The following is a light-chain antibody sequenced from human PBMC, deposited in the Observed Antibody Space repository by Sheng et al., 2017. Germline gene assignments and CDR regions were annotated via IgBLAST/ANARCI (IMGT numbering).Light chain of an antibody. Sequence: DIVMTQSPLSLPVTPGEPASISCRSSQSLLHSNGYNFLDWYLQKPGQSPQILIYLGSHRASGVPERFSGSVSGTNFTLKISTVEAEDVGVYYCMQALQAPLTFGGGTKVEIK. CDR3: MQALQAPLT. CDR2: LGS. J-gene: IGKJ4*01. CDR1: QSLLHSNGYNF. V-gene: IGKV2-28*01.